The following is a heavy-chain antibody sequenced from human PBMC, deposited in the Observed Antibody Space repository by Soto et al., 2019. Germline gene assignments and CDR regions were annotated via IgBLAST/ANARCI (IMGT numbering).Heavy chain of an antibody. J-gene: IGHJ3*02. V-gene: IGHV3-21*01. CDR1: GFTFSRYY. D-gene: IGHD2-2*01. Sequence: ELQLVESGGGLVEPGESLRLSCAASGFTFSRYYMNWVRQAPGKGLEWVSSISTTSTYTHYADSLKGRFTISRDNAKKLLYLQMDSLRAEDTAVYYCARDVGLSSTNVKAFDIWGQGTKVTVSS. CDR2: ISTTSTYT. CDR3: ARDVGLSSTNVKAFDI.